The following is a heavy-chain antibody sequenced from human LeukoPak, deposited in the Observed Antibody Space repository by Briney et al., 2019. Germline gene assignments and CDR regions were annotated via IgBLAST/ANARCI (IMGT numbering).Heavy chain of an antibody. CDR2: ISAYNGNT. V-gene: IGHV1-18*01. CDR3: ARDIPPSYYYYGMDV. CDR1: GYTFTSYG. J-gene: IGHJ6*02. Sequence: GASAKVSCKASGYTFTSYGISWVRQAPGQGLEWMGWISAYNGNTNYAQKLQGRVTMTTDTSTSTAYMELRSLRSDDTAVYYCARDIPPSYYYYGMDVWGQGTTVTVSS. D-gene: IGHD2-21*01.